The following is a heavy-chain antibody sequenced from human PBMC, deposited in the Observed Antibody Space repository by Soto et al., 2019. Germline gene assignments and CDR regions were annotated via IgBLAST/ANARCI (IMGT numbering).Heavy chain of an antibody. D-gene: IGHD2-2*01. CDR3: ARVRRGVVVPAAKRVWYFDL. Sequence: QVQLQQWGAGLLKPSETLSLTCAVYGGSFSGYYWSWIRQPPGKGLEWIGEINHSGSTNYNPSLKSRDTISVDTSKNQFSLKLSSVTAADTAVYYCARVRRGVVVPAAKRVWYFDLWGRGTLVTVSS. CDR1: GGSFSGYY. V-gene: IGHV4-34*01. CDR2: INHSGST. J-gene: IGHJ2*01.